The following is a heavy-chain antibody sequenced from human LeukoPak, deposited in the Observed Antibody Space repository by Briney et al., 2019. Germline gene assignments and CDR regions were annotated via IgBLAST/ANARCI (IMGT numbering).Heavy chain of an antibody. Sequence: ASVKVSCKASGYTFTGYYMHWVRQAPGQGLEWMGWINPNSGGTNYAQKFQGRVTMTRDTSISTAYMELSRLRSDDTAVYYCARVGYYYDSSGSLDYWGQGTLATVSS. CDR3: ARVGYYYDSSGSLDY. J-gene: IGHJ4*02. CDR2: INPNSGGT. D-gene: IGHD3-22*01. V-gene: IGHV1-2*02. CDR1: GYTFTGYY.